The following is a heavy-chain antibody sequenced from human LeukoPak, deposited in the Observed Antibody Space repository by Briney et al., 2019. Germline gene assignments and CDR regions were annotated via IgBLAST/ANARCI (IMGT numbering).Heavy chain of an antibody. CDR2: ISADSGNT. J-gene: IGHJ4*02. CDR3: ARDKNYRFDY. V-gene: IGHV1-18*01. Sequence: APVKVSCKASGYTFTDNGISWVRQAPGEGLEWMGWISADSGNTKYAQRFQGRVTMTTETSSSTVYMELRSLRSDDTAVYYCARDKNYRFDYWGQGTLVTVPS. D-gene: IGHD5-24*01. CDR1: GYTFTDNG.